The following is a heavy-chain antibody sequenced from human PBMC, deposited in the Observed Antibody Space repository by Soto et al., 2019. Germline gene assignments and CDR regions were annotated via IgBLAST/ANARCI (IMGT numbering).Heavy chain of an antibody. Sequence: QVQLQESGPGLVRPSETLSLTCTVSGDSVSSSNYYWSWIRQSPVKGLEWIGYIFYSGSTNYNPSLKSRVTISLDTSKNQFSLKLRSVTAADTAVYYCARDVTTSGRHPPESTWGQGTLVTVS. V-gene: IGHV4-61*01. CDR3: ARDVTTSGRHPPEST. CDR1: GDSVSSSNYY. J-gene: IGHJ5*02. CDR2: IFYSGST. D-gene: IGHD6-19*01.